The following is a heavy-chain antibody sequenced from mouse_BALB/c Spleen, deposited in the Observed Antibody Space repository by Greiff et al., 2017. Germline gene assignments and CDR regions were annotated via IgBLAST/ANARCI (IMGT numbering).Heavy chain of an antibody. CDR3: ASYGNYFDY. CDR2: INPYNGDT. CDR1: GYSFTGYF. J-gene: IGHJ2*01. V-gene: IGHV1-20*02. D-gene: IGHD2-1*01. Sequence: EVQLQQSGPELVKPGASVKISCKASGYSFTGYFMNWVMQSHGKSLEWIGRINPYNGDTFYNQKFKGKATLTVDKSSSTAHMELRSLASEDSAVYYCASYGNYFDYWGQGTTLTVSS.